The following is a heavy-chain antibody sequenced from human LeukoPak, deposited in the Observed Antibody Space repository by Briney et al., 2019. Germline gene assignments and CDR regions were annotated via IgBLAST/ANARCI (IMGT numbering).Heavy chain of an antibody. J-gene: IGHJ6*04. CDR2: ISVYNHNT. D-gene: IGHD3-3*01. Sequence: ASVKVSCKASGYTFTSYGISWVRQAPGQGLEWMGWISVYNHNTHYAQNFQGRVTVTTDTSTSTAYMELRSLRSDDTAVYYCARKSPRFSSSGMDVWGKGTMVTVSS. V-gene: IGHV1-18*01. CDR1: GYTFTSYG. CDR3: ARKSPRFSSSGMDV.